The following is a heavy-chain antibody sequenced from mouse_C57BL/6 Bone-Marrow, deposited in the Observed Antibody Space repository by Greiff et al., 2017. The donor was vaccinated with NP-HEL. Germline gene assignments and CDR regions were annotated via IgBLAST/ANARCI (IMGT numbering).Heavy chain of an antibody. CDR2: ISSGSSTI. V-gene: IGHV5-17*01. J-gene: IGHJ2*01. Sequence: EVKLVESGGGLVKPGGSLKLSCAASGFTFSDYGMHWVRQAPEKGLEWVAYISSGSSTIYYADTVKGRFTISRDNAKNTLFLQMTSQRSEDTAMYYCARSLVVTEGDYFDYWGQGTTLTVSS. D-gene: IGHD2-12*01. CDR1: GFTFSDYG. CDR3: ARSLVVTEGDYFDY.